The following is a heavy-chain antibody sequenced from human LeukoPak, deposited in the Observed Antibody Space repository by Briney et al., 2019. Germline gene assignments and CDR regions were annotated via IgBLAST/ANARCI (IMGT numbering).Heavy chain of an antibody. CDR1: GYTFTSYG. D-gene: IGHD6-19*01. V-gene: IGHV1-18*01. Sequence: ASVKVSCKASGYTFTSYGISWVRQAPGQGLELMGWISAYNGNTNYAQKFQCRGTMTTDTSTSTAYMELRSLRSDDTAVYYCARVPDVGIAVAGVRWYYYYMDVWGKGTTVTVSS. CDR2: ISAYNGNT. CDR3: ARVPDVGIAVAGVRWYYYYMDV. J-gene: IGHJ6*03.